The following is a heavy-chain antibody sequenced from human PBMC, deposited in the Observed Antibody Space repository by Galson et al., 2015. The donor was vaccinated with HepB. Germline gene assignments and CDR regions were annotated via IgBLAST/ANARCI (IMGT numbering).Heavy chain of an antibody. CDR2: INAGNGNT. D-gene: IGHD3-22*01. V-gene: IGHV1-3*01. Sequence: SVKVSCKASGYTFTSYAMHWVRQAPGQRLEWMGWINAGNGNTKYSQKFQGRVTITRDTSASTAYMELSSLRSEDTAVYYCARVYYYDSSGYAGPGGPDLVFDYWGQGTLVTVSS. CDR1: GYTFTSYA. J-gene: IGHJ4*02. CDR3: ARVYYYDSSGYAGPGGPDLVFDY.